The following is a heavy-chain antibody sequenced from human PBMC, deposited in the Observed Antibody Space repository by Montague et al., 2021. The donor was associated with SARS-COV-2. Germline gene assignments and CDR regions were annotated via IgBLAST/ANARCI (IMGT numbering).Heavy chain of an antibody. Sequence: SLRISCAASGLTFSNYEMHWVRQAPGKGLEWLSYISTSGSLIYYADSVKGRSTISRDNAKNALYLQLDSLTAADTAVYYCARDLIQGARRIYYSGMDVWGQGTMVTVSS. D-gene: IGHD3-10*01. J-gene: IGHJ6*02. V-gene: IGHV3-48*03. CDR3: ARDLIQGARRIYYSGMDV. CDR1: GLTFSNYE. CDR2: ISTSGSLI.